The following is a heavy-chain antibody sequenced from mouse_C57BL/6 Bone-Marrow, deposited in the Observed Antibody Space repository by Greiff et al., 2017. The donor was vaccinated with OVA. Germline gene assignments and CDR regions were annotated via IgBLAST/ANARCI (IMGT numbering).Heavy chain of an antibody. CDR3: ARSWGGDYYGSSPHWYFDV. V-gene: IGHV1-69*01. Sequence: QVQLQQPGAELVMPGASVKLSCKASGYTFTSYWMHWVKQRPGQGLEWIGEIDPSDSYTNYNQKFKGKSTLTVDKSSSTAYMQLSSLTSEDSAVYYCARSWGGDYYGSSPHWYFDVWGTGTTVTVSS. J-gene: IGHJ1*03. CDR1: GYTFTSYW. CDR2: IDPSDSYT. D-gene: IGHD1-1*01.